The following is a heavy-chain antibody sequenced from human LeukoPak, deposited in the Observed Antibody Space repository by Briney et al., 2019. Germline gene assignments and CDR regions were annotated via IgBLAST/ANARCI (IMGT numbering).Heavy chain of an antibody. V-gene: IGHV3-30*04. D-gene: IGHD2-15*01. Sequence: SGGSLRLSCAASGFTFSSYAMHWVCQAPGKGLEWVAVISYDGSNKYYADSVKGRFTISRDNSKNTLYLQMNSLRAEDTAVYYCARDTGSGFDYWGQGTLVTVSS. J-gene: IGHJ4*02. CDR3: ARDTGSGFDY. CDR2: ISYDGSNK. CDR1: GFTFSSYA.